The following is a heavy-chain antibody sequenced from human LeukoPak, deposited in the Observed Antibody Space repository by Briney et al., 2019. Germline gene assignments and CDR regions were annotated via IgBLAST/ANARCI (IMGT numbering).Heavy chain of an antibody. V-gene: IGHV3-30*02. CDR1: GFTFSSYG. D-gene: IGHD1-26*01. CDR3: AKDRSWVGAPAPFDY. CDR2: IRHDGSNK. J-gene: IGHJ4*02. Sequence: GGSLRLSCAASGFTFSSYGMHWVRQAPGKGLEWVSFIRHDGSNKYYADSVKGRFTISRDNSKNTLFLQMNSLRAEDTALYYCAKDRSWVGAPAPFDYWGQGALVTVSS.